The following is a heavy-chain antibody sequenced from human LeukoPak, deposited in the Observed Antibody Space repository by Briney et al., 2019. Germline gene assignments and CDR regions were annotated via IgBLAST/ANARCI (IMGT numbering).Heavy chain of an antibody. Sequence: SETLSLTCAVYGGSFSGYYWSWIRQPPGKGLEWIGEINHSGSTNYNPSLKSRVTISVDTSKNQFSLKLSSVTAADTAVYYCARGNPGIAAGKDYYGMDVWSQGTTVTVSS. D-gene: IGHD6-13*01. CDR1: GGSFSGYY. CDR3: ARGNPGIAAGKDYYGMDV. J-gene: IGHJ6*02. V-gene: IGHV4-34*01. CDR2: INHSGST.